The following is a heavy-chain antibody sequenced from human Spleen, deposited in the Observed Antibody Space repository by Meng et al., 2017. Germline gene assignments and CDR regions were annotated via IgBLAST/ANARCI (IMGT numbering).Heavy chain of an antibody. CDR2: ISSSGSTI. CDR1: GFTFSSYE. D-gene: IGHD2-21*01. J-gene: IGHJ4*02. V-gene: IGHV3-48*03. Sequence: GESLKISCAASGFTFSSYEMNWVRQAPGKGLEWVSYISSSGSTIYYADSVKGRFTISRDNSKNTLYVQMNSLRAEDTAEYYCANDAGCIPGTMFGYWGQGTLVTVSS. CDR3: ANDAGCIPGTMFGY.